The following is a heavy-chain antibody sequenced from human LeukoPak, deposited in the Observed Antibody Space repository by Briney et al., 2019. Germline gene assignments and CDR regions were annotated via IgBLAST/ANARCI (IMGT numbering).Heavy chain of an antibody. Sequence: TGGSLRLSCASSGFTFSSYEMNWVRQAPGKGLDWVSYISSSGSTIYYADSVKGRFTISRDNAKNSLYLQMNSLRAEDTAVYYCARDTDYGDYYRSNWFDPWGQGTLVTVSS. D-gene: IGHD4-17*01. J-gene: IGHJ5*02. CDR1: GFTFSSYE. V-gene: IGHV3-48*03. CDR2: ISSSGSTI. CDR3: ARDTDYGDYYRSNWFDP.